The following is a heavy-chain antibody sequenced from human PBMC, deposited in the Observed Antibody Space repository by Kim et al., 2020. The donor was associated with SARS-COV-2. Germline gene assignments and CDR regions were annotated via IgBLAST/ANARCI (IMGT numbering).Heavy chain of an antibody. Sequence: SETLSLTCAVYGGSFSGYYWSWIRQPPGKGLEWIGEINHSGSTNYNPSLKSRVTISVDTSKNQFSLKLSSVTAADTAVYYCARSGRLRYFDWLSKYYGMDVWGQGTTVTVSS. CDR1: GGSFSGYY. J-gene: IGHJ6*02. D-gene: IGHD3-9*01. CDR3: ARSGRLRYFDWLSKYYGMDV. CDR2: INHSGST. V-gene: IGHV4-34*01.